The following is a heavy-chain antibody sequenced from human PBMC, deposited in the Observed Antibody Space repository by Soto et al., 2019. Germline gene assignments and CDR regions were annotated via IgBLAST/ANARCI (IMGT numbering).Heavy chain of an antibody. J-gene: IGHJ4*02. CDR3: AKGKIAAALYYFDY. V-gene: IGHV3-9*01. CDR2: ISWNSGMI. D-gene: IGHD6-13*01. CDR1: GFTFEDYA. Sequence: PGGSLRLSCAASGFTFEDYAVHWVRQVPGKGLEWVSGISWNSGMIGYADSVKGRFTISRDNAKNSLYLQMSRLRAEDTALYYCAKGKIAAALYYFDYWGQGTLVTVSS.